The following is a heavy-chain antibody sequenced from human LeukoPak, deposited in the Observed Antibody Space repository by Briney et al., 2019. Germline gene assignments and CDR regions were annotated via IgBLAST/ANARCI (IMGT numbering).Heavy chain of an antibody. CDR2: INHSGST. Sequence: SETLSLTCAVYGGSFSGYYWSWIRQPPGRGLEWIGEINHSGSTNYNPSLKSRVTISVDTSKNQFSLKLSSVTAADTAVYYCARGRGVLDYWGQGTLVTVSS. CDR1: GGSFSGYY. J-gene: IGHJ4*02. V-gene: IGHV4-34*01. CDR3: ARGRGVLDY. D-gene: IGHD3-10*01.